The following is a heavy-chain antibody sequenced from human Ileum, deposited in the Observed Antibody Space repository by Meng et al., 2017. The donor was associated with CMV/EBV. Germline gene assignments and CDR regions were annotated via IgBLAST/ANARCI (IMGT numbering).Heavy chain of an antibody. V-gene: IGHV3-23*01. CDR1: GFTFSDYA. J-gene: IGHJ6*02. CDR2: ITGSGGRT. Sequence: ESLKISCAASGFTFSDYAMSWVRQAPGKGLEWVSGITGSGGRTEYADSVKGRFTISRDNSKNTLYLQMNSLRAEDTAVYYCAKDRVLPNYYYYGMDVWGQGTTVTVSS. D-gene: IGHD2/OR15-2a*01. CDR3: AKDRVLPNYYYYGMDV.